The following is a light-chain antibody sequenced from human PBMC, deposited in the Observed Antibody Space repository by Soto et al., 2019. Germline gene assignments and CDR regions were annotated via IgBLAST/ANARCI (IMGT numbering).Light chain of an antibody. V-gene: IGKV3-20*01. J-gene: IGKJ1*01. CDR1: QSVRSSY. CDR3: QQYGSSPWT. Sequence: EIVLTQAPGTLSLSPGERATLSCRASQSVRSSYLAWYQQKPGQAPRLLIYIASSRAPGIPDRFSGSGSGTDFTLTISRLEPEDFAVYYCQQYGSSPWTFGQGSKVEIK. CDR2: IAS.